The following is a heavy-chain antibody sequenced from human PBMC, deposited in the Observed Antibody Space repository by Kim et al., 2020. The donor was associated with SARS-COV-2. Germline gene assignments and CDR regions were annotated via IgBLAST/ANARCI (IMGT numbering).Heavy chain of an antibody. CDR2: INHSGST. J-gene: IGHJ5*02. V-gene: IGHV4-34*01. D-gene: IGHD4-17*01. CDR1: GGSFSGYY. CDR3: ARGQELRWYARSNWFDP. Sequence: SETLSLTCAVYGGSFSGYYWSWIRQPPGKGLEWIGEINHSGSTNYNPSLKSRVTISVDTSKNQFSLKLSSVTAADTAVYYCARGQELRWYARSNWFDPWGQGTLVTVSS.